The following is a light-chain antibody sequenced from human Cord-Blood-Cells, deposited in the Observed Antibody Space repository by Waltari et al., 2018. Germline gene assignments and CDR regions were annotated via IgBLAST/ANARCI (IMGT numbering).Light chain of an antibody. CDR2: EVS. CDR1: SSDVGGYND. CDR3: SSYTSSSTLDVV. V-gene: IGLV2-14*01. J-gene: IGLJ2*01. Sequence: QSALTQPASVSWSPGQSITIPCTGTSSDVGGYNDVSWYQQHPGKAPKLMIYEVSNRPSGVSNRFSGSKSGNTASLTISGLQAEDEADYYCSSYTSSSTLDVVFGGGTKLTVL.